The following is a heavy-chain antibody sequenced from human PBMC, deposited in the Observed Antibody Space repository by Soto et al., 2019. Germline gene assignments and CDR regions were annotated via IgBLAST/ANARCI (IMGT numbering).Heavy chain of an antibody. D-gene: IGHD1-26*01. Sequence: GGSLRLSCAASGFTFSSYAMSWVRQAPGKGLEWVSTISGSGGNAYYADSVKGRFTISRDNSKNTLRLQMNSLRADDTAVYYCAKDGASGSYPPYYYYGMDVWGQGT. CDR1: GFTFSSYA. V-gene: IGHV3-23*01. CDR3: AKDGASGSYPPYYYYGMDV. CDR2: ISGSGGNA. J-gene: IGHJ6*02.